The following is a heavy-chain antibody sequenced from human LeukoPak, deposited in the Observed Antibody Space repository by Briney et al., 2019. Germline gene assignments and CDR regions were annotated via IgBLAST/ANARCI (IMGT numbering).Heavy chain of an antibody. J-gene: IGHJ4*02. Sequence: SETLSLTCTVSGGSISPYYWSWIRQPPGKGLEWIGYIYYSGSTYYNPSLKSRVTISVDTSKNQFSLKLSSVTAADTAVYYCARVRKAAADSFDYWGQGTLVTVSS. D-gene: IGHD6-13*01. CDR2: IYYSGST. CDR1: GGSISPYY. V-gene: IGHV4-30-4*08. CDR3: ARVRKAAADSFDY.